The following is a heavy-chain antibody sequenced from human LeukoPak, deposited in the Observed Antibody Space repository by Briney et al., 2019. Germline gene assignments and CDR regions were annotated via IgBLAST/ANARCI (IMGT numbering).Heavy chain of an antibody. CDR3: ASSHPISGDY. D-gene: IGHD3-3*01. CDR1: GYSISSGYY. J-gene: IGHJ4*02. V-gene: IGHV4-38-2*01. Sequence: SETLSLTCAVSGYSISSGYYCGWIRQPPGKGLEWIGSIYHSGSTYYNPSLKSRVTISVDTSKNQFSLKLSSVTAADTAVYYCASSHPISGDYWGQGTLVTVSS. CDR2: IYHSGST.